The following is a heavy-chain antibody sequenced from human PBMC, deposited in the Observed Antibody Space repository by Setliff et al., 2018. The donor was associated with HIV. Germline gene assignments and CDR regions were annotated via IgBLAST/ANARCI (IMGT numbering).Heavy chain of an antibody. D-gene: IGHD3-3*01. Sequence: SETLSLTCTVSGGSISNSNYFWGWIRQPPGKGLEWIGRIYSSGSTYYQPSLQGRVSMSIDSSKNHFSLSLRYVTAADTAAYYCARSFSGRYFWSGYYTGPDPKGENAFDIWGQGTMVTVSS. V-gene: IGHV4-39*02. CDR3: ARSFSGRYFWSGYYTGPDPKGENAFDI. CDR2: IYSSGST. CDR1: GGSISNSNYF. J-gene: IGHJ3*02.